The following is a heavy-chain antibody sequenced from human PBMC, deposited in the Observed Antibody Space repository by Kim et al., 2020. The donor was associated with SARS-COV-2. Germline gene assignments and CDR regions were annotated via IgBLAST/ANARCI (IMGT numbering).Heavy chain of an antibody. CDR1: GYTFTSYY. D-gene: IGHD1-1*01. J-gene: IGHJ5*02. CDR3: ARSIETGTSVSWFDP. V-gene: IGHV1-46*01. Sequence: ASVKVSCKASGYTFTSYYMHWVRQAPGQGLEWMGIINPSGGSTSYAQKFQGRVTMTRDTSTSTVYMELSSLRSEDTAVYYCARSIETGTSVSWFDPWGQGTLVTVSS. CDR2: INPSGGST.